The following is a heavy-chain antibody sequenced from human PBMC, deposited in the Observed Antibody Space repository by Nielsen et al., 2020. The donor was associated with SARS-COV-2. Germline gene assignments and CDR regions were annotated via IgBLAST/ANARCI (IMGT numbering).Heavy chain of an antibody. Sequence: GESLKISCAASGFTVSSNYMSWVRQAPGKGLEWVSVIYSGGSTYYADSVKGRFIISRDNSKNTLYLQMNSLRAEDTAVYYCARKDYYRGQGTLVTVSS. CDR3: ARKDYY. J-gene: IGHJ4*02. V-gene: IGHV3-53*01. CDR1: GFTVSSNY. CDR2: IYSGGST.